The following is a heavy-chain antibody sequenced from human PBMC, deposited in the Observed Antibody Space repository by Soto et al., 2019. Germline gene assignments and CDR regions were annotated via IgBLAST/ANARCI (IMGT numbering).Heavy chain of an antibody. J-gene: IGHJ6*02. CDR3: ATHRGYYYGSGSYWGMDV. CDR2: FDPEDGET. D-gene: IGHD3-10*01. CDR1: GYTLTELS. V-gene: IGHV1-24*01. Sequence: ASVKVSCKVSGYTLTELSMHWVRQAPGKGLEWMGGFDPEDGETIYAQKFQGRVTMTEDTSTDTAYMELSSLRSEDTAVYYCATHRGYYYGSGSYWGMDVWGQGTTVTVSS.